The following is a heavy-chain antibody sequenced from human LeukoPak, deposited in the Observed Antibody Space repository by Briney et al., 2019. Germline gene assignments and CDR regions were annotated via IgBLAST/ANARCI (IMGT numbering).Heavy chain of an antibody. Sequence: SETLSLTCTVSGGSIRSSSFYWAWIRQPPGKGLEWIGSIYYSGSTFYNPSLKSRVTISADTSKNQFSLKLSSVTAADTAVYYCARRTIEATIDYWGQGTLVTVSS. V-gene: IGHV4-39*01. J-gene: IGHJ4*02. D-gene: IGHD5-12*01. CDR3: ARRTIEATIDY. CDR1: GGSIRSSSFY. CDR2: IYYSGST.